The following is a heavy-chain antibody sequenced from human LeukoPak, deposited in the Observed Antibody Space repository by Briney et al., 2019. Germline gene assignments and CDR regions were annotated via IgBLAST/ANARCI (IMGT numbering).Heavy chain of an antibody. CDR1: GYTFTSYG. D-gene: IGHD3-10*01. CDR3: ARDVLWFGSNWFDP. Sequence: ASVKVSCKASGYTFTSYGISWVRQAPGQGLEWMGWISAYNGNTNYAQKLQGRVTMTTDTSTSTAYMGLRSLRSDDTAVYYCARDVLWFGSNWFDPWGQGTLVTVSS. V-gene: IGHV1-18*01. CDR2: ISAYNGNT. J-gene: IGHJ5*02.